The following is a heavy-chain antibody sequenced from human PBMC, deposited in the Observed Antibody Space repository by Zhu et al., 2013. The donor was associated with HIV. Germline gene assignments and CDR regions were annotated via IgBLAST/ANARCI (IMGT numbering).Heavy chain of an antibody. Sequence: VQLVQSGAEVKKPGSSVKVSCKASGGTFSSYAISWVRQAPGQGLEWMGGIIPIFGTANYAQKFQGRVTITADKSTSTAYMELSSLRSEDTAVYCCARAAGRIVGDGYNPDRMYYFDYWGQGTLVTVSS. CDR3: ARAAGRIVGDGYNPDRMYYFDY. V-gene: IGHV1-69*06. CDR1: GGTFSSYA. D-gene: IGHD1-26*01. J-gene: IGHJ4*02. CDR2: IIPIFGTA.